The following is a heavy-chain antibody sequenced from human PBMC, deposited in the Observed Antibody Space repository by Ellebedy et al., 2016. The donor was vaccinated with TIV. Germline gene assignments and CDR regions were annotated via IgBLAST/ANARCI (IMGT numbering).Heavy chain of an antibody. V-gene: IGHV4-61*05. CDR1: GGSISSSSNY. Sequence: MPSETLSLTCTVSGGSISSSSNYWGWIRQPPGKGLEWIGDIYSSQSTNYHPSLKSRVTISVDTSKNQFSLRLSSVTAADTAVYYCARLPGEDSRGYYFDHWGQGTLVTVSS. D-gene: IGHD3-22*01. CDR3: ARLPGEDSRGYYFDH. J-gene: IGHJ4*02. CDR2: IYSSQST.